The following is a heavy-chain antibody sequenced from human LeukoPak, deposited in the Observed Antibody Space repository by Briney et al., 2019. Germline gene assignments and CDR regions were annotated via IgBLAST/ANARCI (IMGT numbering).Heavy chain of an antibody. J-gene: IGHJ3*02. V-gene: IGHV4-34*01. CDR3: ARGGYSGSRNDAFDI. Sequence: PSETLSLTCAVYGGXFSGYYCSWIRQPPGKGLEWIGEINHSGSTNYNPSLKSRVTISVDTSKNQFSLKLSSVTAADTAVYYCARGGYSGSRNDAFDIWGQGTMVTVSS. D-gene: IGHD1-26*01. CDR1: GGXFSGYY. CDR2: INHSGST.